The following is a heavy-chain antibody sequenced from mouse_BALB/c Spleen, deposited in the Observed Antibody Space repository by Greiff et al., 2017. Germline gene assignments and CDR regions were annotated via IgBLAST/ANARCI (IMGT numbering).Heavy chain of an antibody. CDR1: GFSLTSYG. CDR3: ARKSYYYGSSGYAMDY. V-gene: IGHV2-2*02. D-gene: IGHD1-1*01. CDR2: IWSGGST. Sequence: QVHVKQSGPGLVQPSQSLSITCTVSGFSLTSYGVHWVRQSPGKGLEWLGVIWSGGSTDYNAAFISRLSISKDNSKSQVFFKMNSLQANDTAIYYCARKSYYYGSSGYAMDYWGQGTSVTVSS. J-gene: IGHJ4*01.